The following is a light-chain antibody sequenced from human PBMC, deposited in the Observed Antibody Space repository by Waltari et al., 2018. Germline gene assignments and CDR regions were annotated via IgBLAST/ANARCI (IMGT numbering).Light chain of an antibody. J-gene: IGKJ4*01. V-gene: IGKV4-1*01. CDR3: QQTYSVPLT. CDR1: QSILYSSNNKNY. CDR2: AAS. Sequence: DIVMTQSPDSLAVSLGERATINCKSSQSILYSSNNKNYLAWYQQKPGKAPQLLIYAASNLQSGVPSRFSGSGSGTDFTLTISSLQPDDFATYFCQQTYSVPLTFGGGTRVEIK.